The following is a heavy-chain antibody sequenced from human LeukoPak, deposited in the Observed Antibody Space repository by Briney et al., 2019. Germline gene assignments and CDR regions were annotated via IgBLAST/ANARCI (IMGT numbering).Heavy chain of an antibody. J-gene: IGHJ4*02. D-gene: IGHD5-18*01. CDR2: IYYSGST. CDR3: ARHENTAMVYYFDY. CDR1: GGSISSGGYY. Sequence: PSQTLSLTCTVSGGSISSGGYYWSWIRQPPGKGLEWIGYIYYSGSTNYNPSLKSRVTISVDTSKNRFSLKLSSVTAADTAVYYCARHENTAMVYYFDYWGQGTLLTVSS. V-gene: IGHV4-61*08.